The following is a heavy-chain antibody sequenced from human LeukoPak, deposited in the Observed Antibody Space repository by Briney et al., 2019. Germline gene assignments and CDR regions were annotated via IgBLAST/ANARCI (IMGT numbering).Heavy chain of an antibody. CDR2: ISSSGSTI. Sequence: GGSLRLSCAASGFTFSDYYMSWIRQAPGKGLEWVSYISSSGSTIYYADPVKGRFTISRDNAKNSLYLQMNSLRAEDTAVYYCANIVVVTGVPHYFDYWGQGTLVTVSS. CDR1: GFTFSDYY. V-gene: IGHV3-11*01. J-gene: IGHJ4*02. CDR3: ANIVVVTGVPHYFDY. D-gene: IGHD2-21*02.